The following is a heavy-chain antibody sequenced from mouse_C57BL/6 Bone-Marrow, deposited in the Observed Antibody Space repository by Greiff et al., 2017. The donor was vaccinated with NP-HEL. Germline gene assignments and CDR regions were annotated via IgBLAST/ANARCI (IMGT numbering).Heavy chain of an antibody. CDR3: ARGDYYYYAMDY. CDR2: IDPSDSYT. D-gene: IGHD1-1*01. V-gene: IGHV1-69*01. CDR1: GYTFTSYW. Sequence: QVQLQQSGAELVMPGASVKLSCKASGYTFTSYWMHWVKQRPGQGLEWIGEIDPSDSYTNYNQKFKGKSTLTVDKSSSTAYMQLSSLTSEDSAVYYCARGDYYYYAMDYWGQGTSVTVSS. J-gene: IGHJ4*01.